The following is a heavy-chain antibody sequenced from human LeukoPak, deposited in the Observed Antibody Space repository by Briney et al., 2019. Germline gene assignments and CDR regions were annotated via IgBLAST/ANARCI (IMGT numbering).Heavy chain of an antibody. CDR1: GFTLSSYW. Sequence: VGSLRLSRAASGFTLSSYWMHWGRQVPGKGLVWVSRINSDGSSATYADSVKGRLTISRDNDKTTLYLQMNSLRVEDTAVYYCSRGGMVSAGTFYWGQGTLVTVSS. V-gene: IGHV3-74*01. CDR2: INSDGSSA. CDR3: SRGGMVSAGTFY. J-gene: IGHJ4*02. D-gene: IGHD6-13*01.